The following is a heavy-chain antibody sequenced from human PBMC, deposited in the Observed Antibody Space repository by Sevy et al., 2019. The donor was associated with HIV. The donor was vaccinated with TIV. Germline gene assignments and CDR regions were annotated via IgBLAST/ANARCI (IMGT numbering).Heavy chain of an antibody. CDR2: ISATGGST. Sequence: GGSLRLSCAASGLTLGSYTMNWVRQAPGKGLEWVARISATGGSTYYADSVKGRFTISRDVSKGILYLQMNSLAAEDTAIFYCAKSLQKLPFHPHYFDYWGQGTLVTVSS. CDR3: AKSLQKLPFHPHYFDY. D-gene: IGHD2-21*02. CDR1: GLTLGSYT. J-gene: IGHJ4*02. V-gene: IGHV3-23*01.